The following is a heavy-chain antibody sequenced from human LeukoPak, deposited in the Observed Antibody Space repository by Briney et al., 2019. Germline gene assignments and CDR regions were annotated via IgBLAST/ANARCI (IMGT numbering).Heavy chain of an antibody. CDR1: GGSISSSSYY. D-gene: IGHD3-16*02. CDR2: IYYSGST. V-gene: IGHV4-39*01. CDR3: ARFRVGDYVWGSYRYEVGAFDI. Sequence: PSETLSLTCTVSGGSISSSSYYWGWIRQPPGKGLEWIGSIYYSGSTYYNPSLKSRVTISVDTSKNQFSLNLSSVTAADTSVYYCARFRVGDYVWGSYRYEVGAFDIWGQGTMVTVSS. J-gene: IGHJ3*02.